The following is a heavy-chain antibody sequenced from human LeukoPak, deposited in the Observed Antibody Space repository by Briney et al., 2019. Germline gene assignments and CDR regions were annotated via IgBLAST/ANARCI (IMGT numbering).Heavy chain of an antibody. Sequence: GGSLRLSCAASGFTFDDYAMHWVRQAPGKGLEWVSGISWNSGSTGYADSVKGRFTISRDNAKNSLYLQMNSLRAEDTALYYCAKAAYSGYEWGAFDIWGQGTMVTVSS. V-gene: IGHV3-9*01. CDR2: ISWNSGST. CDR3: AKAAYSGYEWGAFDI. CDR1: GFTFDDYA. D-gene: IGHD5-12*01. J-gene: IGHJ3*02.